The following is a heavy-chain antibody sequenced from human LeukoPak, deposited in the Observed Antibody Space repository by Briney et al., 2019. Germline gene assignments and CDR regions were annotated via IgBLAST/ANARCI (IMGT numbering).Heavy chain of an antibody. CDR1: GFTFSDYY. J-gene: IGHJ4*02. CDR2: ISSSGSTI. Sequence: PGGSLRLSCAASGFTFSDYYMSWIRQAPGKGLEWVSYISSSGSTIYYADSVKGRFTISRDNAKNSLYLQMNSLRAEDTAVYYCARDGRYCSSISCYIDYWGQGTLVTVSS. CDR3: ARDGRYCSSISCYIDY. D-gene: IGHD2-2*02. V-gene: IGHV3-11*01.